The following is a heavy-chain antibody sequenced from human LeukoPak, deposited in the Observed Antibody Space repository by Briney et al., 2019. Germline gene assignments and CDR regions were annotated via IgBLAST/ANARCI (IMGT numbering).Heavy chain of an antibody. CDR2: MNPNSGNT. D-gene: IGHD1-26*01. CDR3: ARAKKGSYYFDY. V-gene: IGHV1-8*02. J-gene: IGHJ4*02. CDR1: GYTFTSYD. Sequence: GASVKVSCKASGYTFTSYDINWVRQATGQGLEWMGWMNPNSGNTGYAQKLQGRVTMTTDTSTSTAYMELRSLRSDDTAVYYCARAKKGSYYFDYWGQGTLVTVSS.